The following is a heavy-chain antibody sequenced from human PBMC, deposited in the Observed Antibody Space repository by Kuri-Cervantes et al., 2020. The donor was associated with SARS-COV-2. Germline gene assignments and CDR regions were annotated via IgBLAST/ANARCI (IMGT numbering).Heavy chain of an antibody. J-gene: IGHJ4*02. CDR1: GYTLTELS. D-gene: IGHD3-10*01. Sequence: ASVKVSCKVSGYTLTELSMHWVRQAPGKGLEWMGGFDPEDGETIYAQKFQGRVTMTEDTSTDTAYMELSSLRSEDTAVYYCANEVRGAHFFDYWGQGTLVTVSS. V-gene: IGHV1-24*01. CDR3: ANEVRGAHFFDY. CDR2: FDPEDGET.